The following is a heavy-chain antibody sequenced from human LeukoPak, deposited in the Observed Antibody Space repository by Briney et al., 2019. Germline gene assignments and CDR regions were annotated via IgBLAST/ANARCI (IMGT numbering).Heavy chain of an antibody. V-gene: IGHV4-4*07. CDR1: GGFISSYD. D-gene: IGHD6-13*01. J-gene: IGHJ2*01. Sequence: SETLSLTCTVSGGFISSYDWSWIRQPAGKGLECIGRTYTSGSTNYNPSLKSRVTMSVDMSKNQFSLKLSSMIAADTAVYYCARVSSSWYQDWYFDLWGRGTLVTVPS. CDR2: TYTSGST. CDR3: ARVSSSWYQDWYFDL.